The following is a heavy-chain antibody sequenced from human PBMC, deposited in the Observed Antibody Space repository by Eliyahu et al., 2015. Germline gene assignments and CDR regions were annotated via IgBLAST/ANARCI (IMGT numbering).Heavy chain of an antibody. J-gene: IGHJ3*02. V-gene: IGHV1-2*06. D-gene: IGHD1-7*01. CDR1: GYTFTGXY. CDR3: ATRYNWNYAAFDI. Sequence: QVQLVQSGAEVKKPGASVKVXCKAXGYTFTGXYMHWVRQAPGQGLEWMGRINPNSGGTNYAQKFQGRVTMTRDTSISTAYMELSRLRSDDTAVYYCATRYNWNYAAFDIWGQGTMVTVSS. CDR2: INPNSGGT.